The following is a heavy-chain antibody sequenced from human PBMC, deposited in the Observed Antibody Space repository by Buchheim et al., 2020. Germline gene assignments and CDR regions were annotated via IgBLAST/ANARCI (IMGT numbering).Heavy chain of an antibody. J-gene: IGHJ4*02. V-gene: IGHV1-2*06. Sequence: QVQLVQSGAEVKKPGASVKVSCKASGYTFTGYYIHWVRQAPGQGLEWMGRINLNNGGTNYAQKFQGRVTMTRDTSISTAYMELSRLTSDDTAVHYCARADTSTTVTALDYWGQGTL. CDR3: ARADTSTTVTALDY. CDR2: INLNNGGT. CDR1: GYTFTGYY. D-gene: IGHD4-17*01.